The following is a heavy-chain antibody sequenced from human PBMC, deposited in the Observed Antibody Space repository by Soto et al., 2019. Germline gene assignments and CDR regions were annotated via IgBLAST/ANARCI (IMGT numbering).Heavy chain of an antibody. V-gene: IGHV3-21*01. Sequence: EVQLVESGGGLVKPGGSLRLSCAASGFTFSSYSMNWVRQAPGKGLGWVSSISSSSTYIYSADSVKGRFTISRDNPKNSLYLPMNSLRAEDTAVYYCARDQPGYSYGYGLGYWGQGTLVTVAS. D-gene: IGHD5-18*01. CDR2: ISSSSTYI. J-gene: IGHJ4*02. CDR3: ARDQPGYSYGYGLGY. CDR1: GFTFSSYS.